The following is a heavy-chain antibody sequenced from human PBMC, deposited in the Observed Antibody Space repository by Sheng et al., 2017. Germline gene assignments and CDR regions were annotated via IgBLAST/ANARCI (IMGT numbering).Heavy chain of an antibody. CDR1: GYSISSGYY. CDR3: ARVRVSGHDFDY. D-gene: IGHD7-27*01. CDR2: IYHSGST. V-gene: IGHV4-38-2*02. J-gene: IGHJ4*02. Sequence: QVQLQESGPGLVKPSETLSLTCTVSGYSISSGYYWGWIRQPPGKGLEWIGSIYHSGSTYYNPSLKSRVTISVDTSKNQFSLKLSSVTAADMAVYYCARVRVSGHDFDYWGQGTLVTVSS.